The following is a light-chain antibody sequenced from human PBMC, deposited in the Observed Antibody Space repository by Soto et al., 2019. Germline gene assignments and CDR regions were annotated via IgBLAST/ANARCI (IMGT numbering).Light chain of an antibody. CDR3: QQYDSYPYT. Sequence: DIQMTQSPSSLSASVGDRVTIACRASQGIAKDLAWFQLKPGKAPKSLISAASSLQSGVPSKFSGSGSGTDFTLTITSLQPEDFATYYCQQYDSYPYTFGQGTKMEIK. V-gene: IGKV1-16*02. J-gene: IGKJ2*01. CDR1: QGIAKD. CDR2: AAS.